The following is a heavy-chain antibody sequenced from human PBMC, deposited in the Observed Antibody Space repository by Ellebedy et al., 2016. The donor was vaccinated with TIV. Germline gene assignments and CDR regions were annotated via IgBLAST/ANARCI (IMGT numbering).Heavy chain of an antibody. CDR2: IYTSGST. J-gene: IGHJ6*02. CDR3: ARASMAGDYYYYGMDV. D-gene: IGHD6-19*01. Sequence: SETLSLTXTVSGGSISSYYWSWIRQPAGKGLEWIGRIYTSGSTNYNPSLKSRVTISVDTSKNQFSLKLSSVTAADTAVYYCARASMAGDYYYYGMDVWGQGTTVTVSS. V-gene: IGHV4-4*07. CDR1: GGSISSYY.